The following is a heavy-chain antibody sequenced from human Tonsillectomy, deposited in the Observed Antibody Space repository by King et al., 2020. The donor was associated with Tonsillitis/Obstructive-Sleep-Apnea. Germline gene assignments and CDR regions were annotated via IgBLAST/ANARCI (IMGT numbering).Heavy chain of an antibody. V-gene: IGHV3-9*01. Sequence: VQLVESGGGLVQPGRSLRLSCAASGFTFDDYAMHWVRQAPGKGLEWVSGITWNSGSIGYADSVKGRFTISRDNAKNSLYLQMNSLRAEDTALYYCAKDPTGHQRWYFDLWGRGTLVTVSS. J-gene: IGHJ2*01. D-gene: IGHD1-1*01. CDR3: AKDPTGHQRWYFDL. CDR1: GFTFDDYA. CDR2: ITWNSGSI.